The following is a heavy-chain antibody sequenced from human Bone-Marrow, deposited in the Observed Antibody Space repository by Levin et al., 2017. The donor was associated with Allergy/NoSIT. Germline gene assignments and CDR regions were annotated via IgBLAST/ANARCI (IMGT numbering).Heavy chain of an antibody. CDR2: IYYSGST. J-gene: IGHJ3*02. D-gene: IGHD1-26*01. CDR3: AGGWEEDAVGDAFEM. Sequence: PSETLSLTCTVSGDSVNSGSYYWTWIRQPPGKGLEWIGYIYYSGSTNYNPALKSRVTISIDTSKNQFSLKLHSVTAADTAVYYCAGGWEEDAVGDAFEMWGRGTMVTVSS. V-gene: IGHV4-61*01. CDR1: GDSVNSGSYY.